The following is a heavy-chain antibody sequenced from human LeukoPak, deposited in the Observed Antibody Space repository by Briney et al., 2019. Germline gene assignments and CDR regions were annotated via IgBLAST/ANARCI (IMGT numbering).Heavy chain of an antibody. Sequence: ASVKVSCKASGYTFTGYYMHWVRQAPGQGLEWMGRINPNSGGTNYAQKFQGRVTMTRDTSISTAYMELSRLRSDDTAVYYCAREFYAGWLFEYFQHWGRAPWSPSPQ. CDR3: AREFYAGWLFEYFQH. V-gene: IGHV1-2*06. D-gene: IGHD3-22*01. CDR1: GYTFTGYY. CDR2: INPNSGGT. J-gene: IGHJ1*01.